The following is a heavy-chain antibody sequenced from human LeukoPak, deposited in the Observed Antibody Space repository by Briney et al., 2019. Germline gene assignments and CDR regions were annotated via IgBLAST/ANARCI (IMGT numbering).Heavy chain of an antibody. V-gene: IGHV4-39*07. CDR1: GGPLDNNDYY. CDR3: RIGGNYSPGDFDF. D-gene: IGHD1-26*01. Sequence: SETLSLTCTVSGGPLDNNDYYWAWIRQPPGAGLQWIGSVLQTGITFYTPSLKSRVTISVNPSSNQFSLTLNSVTAADTAVYYCRIGGNYSPGDFDFWGQGTLVTVS. CDR2: VLQTGIT. J-gene: IGHJ4*02.